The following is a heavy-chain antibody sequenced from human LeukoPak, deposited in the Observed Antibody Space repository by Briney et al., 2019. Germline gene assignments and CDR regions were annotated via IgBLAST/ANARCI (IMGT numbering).Heavy chain of an antibody. V-gene: IGHV4-30-4*01. CDR3: ARDRGDQLLWFGDPRGGYFDY. J-gene: IGHJ4*02. Sequence: SETLSLTCTVSGGSISSGDYYWSWIRQPPGKGLEWIGYIYYSGSTYYNPSLKSRVTISVDTSKNQFSLKLSSVTAADTAVYYCARDRGDQLLWFGDPRGGYFDYWGQGTLVTVSS. D-gene: IGHD3-10*01. CDR1: GGSISSGDYY. CDR2: IYYSGST.